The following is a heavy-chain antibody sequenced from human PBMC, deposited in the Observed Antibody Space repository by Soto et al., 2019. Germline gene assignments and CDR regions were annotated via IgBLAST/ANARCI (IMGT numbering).Heavy chain of an antibody. D-gene: IGHD1-26*01. J-gene: IGHJ4*02. Sequence: ASVKVSCKASGYTFTVYYMHWVRQAPGQGLEWMGWINPKSGGTMYPQKFQGRVTMTWDTSISTAYMALTRLRSDDTAVYYCAGDLAKGGGSARFDYWGQGTLVTVSS. CDR3: AGDLAKGGGSARFDY. CDR1: GYTFTVYY. CDR2: INPKSGGT. V-gene: IGHV1-2*02.